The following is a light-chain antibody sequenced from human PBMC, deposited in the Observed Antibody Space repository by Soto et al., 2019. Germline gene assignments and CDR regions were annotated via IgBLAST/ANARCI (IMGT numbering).Light chain of an antibody. Sequence: DIQMTQSPSSLSASVGDRVTITCQASQDVRKYLSWYQQKARKAPKLLIYDASNLETGVPSRFRGSGSGTDFTFTISSLQPEDIATYYCQQRHNLPHTFGPGTKVDIK. CDR2: DAS. V-gene: IGKV1-33*01. CDR1: QDVRKY. CDR3: QQRHNLPHT. J-gene: IGKJ3*01.